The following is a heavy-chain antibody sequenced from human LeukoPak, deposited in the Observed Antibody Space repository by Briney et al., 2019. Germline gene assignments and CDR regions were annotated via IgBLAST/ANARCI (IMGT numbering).Heavy chain of an antibody. D-gene: IGHD3-10*01. CDR1: GVSISSYY. CDR2: IFYIGTT. V-gene: IGHV4-59*08. J-gene: IGHJ6*02. Sequence: PSETLSLTCTASGVSISSYYRTWIRQPPGKGLEWVGHIFYIGTTNYNPSLKSRVTISVDTPNNNLYLKLSSVTAGDPAVYFGARLSTGGDGMDVWGQGTTVTVSS. CDR3: ARLSTGGDGMDV.